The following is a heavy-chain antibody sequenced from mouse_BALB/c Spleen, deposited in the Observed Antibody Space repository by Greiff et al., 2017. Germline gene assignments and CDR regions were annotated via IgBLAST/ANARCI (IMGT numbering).Heavy chain of an antibody. Sequence: EVQRVESGGGLVKPGGSLKLSCAASGFTFSSYAMSWVRQTPEKRLEWVASISSGGSTYYPDSVKGRFTISRDNARNILYLQMSSLRSEDTAMYYCARGGDRRYFDYWGQGTTLTVSS. CDR3: ARGGDRRYFDY. V-gene: IGHV5-6-5*01. CDR1: GFTFSSYA. CDR2: ISSGGST. J-gene: IGHJ2*01.